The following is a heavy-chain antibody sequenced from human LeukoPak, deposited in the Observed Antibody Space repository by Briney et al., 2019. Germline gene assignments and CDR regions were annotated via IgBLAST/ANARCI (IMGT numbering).Heavy chain of an antibody. V-gene: IGHV3-23*01. D-gene: IGHD2-8*01. CDR3: ARGMVETDY. CDR2: ITGHDFKT. Sequence: PGGSLRLSCAASGFAFSNYGMNWVRQAPGKGLEWVSGITGHDFKTYYADSVKGRFTISRDDSKNTLYVQMNSLRAEDTAIYYCARGMVETDYWGQGTLVTVSS. J-gene: IGHJ4*02. CDR1: GFAFSNYG.